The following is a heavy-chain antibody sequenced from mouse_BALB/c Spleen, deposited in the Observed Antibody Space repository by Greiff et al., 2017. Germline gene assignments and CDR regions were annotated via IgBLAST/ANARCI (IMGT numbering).Heavy chain of an antibody. J-gene: IGHJ4*01. Sequence: QVQLQQPGAELVKPGASVKLSCKASGYTFTSYWMHWVKQRPGQGLEWIGEINPSNGRTNYNEKFKSKATLTVDKSSSTAYMQLSSLTSEDSAVYYCARGSYAMDYWGQGTSVTVSS. V-gene: IGHV1S81*02. CDR1: GYTFTSYW. CDR3: ARGSYAMDY. CDR2: INPSNGRT.